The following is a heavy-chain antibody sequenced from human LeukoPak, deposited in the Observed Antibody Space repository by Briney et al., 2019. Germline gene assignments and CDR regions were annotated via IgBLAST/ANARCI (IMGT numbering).Heavy chain of an antibody. D-gene: IGHD3-16*01. V-gene: IGHV3-21*01. Sequence: GGSLRLSCAASGFTFSSYSMNWVRQAPGKGLEWVSSISSSSSYIYYADSVKGRFTISRDNAKNSLYLQMNSLRAEDTAVYYCARVELDGGSMDVWGKGTTVTVSS. CDR2: ISSSSSYI. CDR1: GFTFSSYS. J-gene: IGHJ6*03. CDR3: ARVELDGGSMDV.